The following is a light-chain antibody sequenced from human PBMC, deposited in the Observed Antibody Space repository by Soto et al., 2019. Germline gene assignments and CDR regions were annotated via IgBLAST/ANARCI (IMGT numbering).Light chain of an antibody. Sequence: DIVMTQSPDSLAVSLGERATINCKSSQSVLYSSNNKNYLAWYQQKSGQSPKLLIYWASTRESGVPDRFSGSGSGTDFTRPISSLQAEDVAVYYCQQYYRTPPTFGQGTKVEIK. CDR2: WAS. CDR3: QQYYRTPPT. CDR1: QSVLYSSNNKNY. J-gene: IGKJ1*01. V-gene: IGKV4-1*01.